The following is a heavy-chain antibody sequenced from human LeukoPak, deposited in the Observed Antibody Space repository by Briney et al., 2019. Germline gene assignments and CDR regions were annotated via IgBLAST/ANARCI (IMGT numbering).Heavy chain of an antibody. CDR3: ARGPRGLPED. V-gene: IGHV4-4*07. Sequence: SETLSLTCTVSDASISGYYWTWIRQPAGQGLEWIGRLFSGGSTNYNPSLKSRVSMSLDTSNNQFSLEVNFVSAADTAVYYCARGPRGLPEDRGQGTLVTVSS. CDR2: LFSGGST. CDR1: DASISGYY. J-gene: IGHJ4*02. D-gene: IGHD1-14*01.